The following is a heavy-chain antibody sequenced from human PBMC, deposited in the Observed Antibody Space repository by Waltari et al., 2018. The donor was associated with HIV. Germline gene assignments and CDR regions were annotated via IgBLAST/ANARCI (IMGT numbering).Heavy chain of an antibody. D-gene: IGHD3-10*01. J-gene: IGHJ6*02. CDR1: GGTFSSYA. CDR2: IIPIFGTA. V-gene: IGHV1-69*01. CDR3: ASTRDGFGELLYPTLDV. Sequence: QVQLVQSGAEVKKPGSSVKVSCKASGGTFSSYAISWVRQAPGQGLEWMGGIIPIFGTANYAQKFQGRVTITADESTSTAYMELSSLRSEDTAVYYCASTRDGFGELLYPTLDVWGQGTTVTVSS.